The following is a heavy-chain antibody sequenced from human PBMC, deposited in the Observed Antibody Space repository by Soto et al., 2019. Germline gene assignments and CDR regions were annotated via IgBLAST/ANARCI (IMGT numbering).Heavy chain of an antibody. CDR2: IYYSGST. CDR3: AREEVGAKTAYGMDV. CDR1: GGSVSSGSYY. V-gene: IGHV4-61*01. J-gene: IGHJ6*02. Sequence: QVQLQESGPGLVKPSETLSLTCTVSGGSVSSGSYYWSWIRQPPGKGLEWIGYIYYSGSTNYNPSLKSRVTISVDTSKNQFSLKLSSVTAADTAVYYCAREEVGAKTAYGMDVWGQGTTVTVSS. D-gene: IGHD1-26*01.